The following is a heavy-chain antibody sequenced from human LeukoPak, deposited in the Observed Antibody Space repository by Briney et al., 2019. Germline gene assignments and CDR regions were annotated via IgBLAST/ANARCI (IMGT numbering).Heavy chain of an antibody. D-gene: IGHD3-22*01. CDR3: ARLRDDTPY. CDR1: GFTFSIYN. CDR2: ISSSNNNI. J-gene: IGHJ4*02. V-gene: IGHV3-48*01. Sequence: GGSLNLFCATSGFTFSIYNVNWAHQATGNGLEWVSSISSSNNNIYYKDSVKGRLTNSRDNAKNSLYLQMSSLRAEDTAIYYCARLRDDTPYWGQGTLVTVSS.